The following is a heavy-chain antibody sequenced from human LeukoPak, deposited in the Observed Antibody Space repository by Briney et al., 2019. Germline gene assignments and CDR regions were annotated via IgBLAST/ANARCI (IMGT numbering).Heavy chain of an antibody. CDR1: GFTFSSYA. D-gene: IGHD3-22*01. V-gene: IGHV3-30-3*01. CDR3: ARDGRGYYDSSGLFDY. Sequence: GGSLRLSCAASGFTFSSYAMHWVRQAPGKGLEWVAVISYDGSNKYYADSEKGRFTISRDNSKNTLYLQMNSLRAEDTAVYYCARDGRGYYDSSGLFDYWGQGTLVTVSS. CDR2: ISYDGSNK. J-gene: IGHJ4*02.